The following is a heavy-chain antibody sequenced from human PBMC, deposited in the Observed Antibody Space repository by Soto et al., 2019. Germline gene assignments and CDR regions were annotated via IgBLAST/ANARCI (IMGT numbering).Heavy chain of an antibody. D-gene: IGHD1-1*01. CDR3: ARDPGERTTGTTWDY. Sequence: ASVKVSCKASGYTFTSYGISWVRQAPGQGLEWMGWISAYNGNTNYAQKLQGRVTMTTDTSTSTAYMELRSLRSDDTAVYYCARDPGERTTGTTWDYWGQGTLVTVSS. CDR2: ISAYNGNT. J-gene: IGHJ4*02. CDR1: GYTFTSYG. V-gene: IGHV1-18*01.